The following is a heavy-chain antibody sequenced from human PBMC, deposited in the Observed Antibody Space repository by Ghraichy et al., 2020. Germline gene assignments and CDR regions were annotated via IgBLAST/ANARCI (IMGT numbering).Heavy chain of an antibody. V-gene: IGHV3-23*01. Sequence: LSLTCAASGFSFSSYALDWVRQAPGKWLEWVSVISSSGGNTYYADSVKGRFTISRDNYQNIMYLQMNSLRAEDTAVYYCAKAVYGGDSGVYYFDFWGQGTLVAVSS. CDR3: AKAVYGGDSGVYYFDF. CDR1: GFSFSSYA. CDR2: ISSSGGNT. J-gene: IGHJ4*02. D-gene: IGHD4-23*01.